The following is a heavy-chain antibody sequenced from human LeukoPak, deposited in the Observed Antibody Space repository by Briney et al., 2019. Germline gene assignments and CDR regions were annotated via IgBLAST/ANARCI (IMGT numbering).Heavy chain of an antibody. CDR3: ARTYYYDSSGYNWDAFDI. J-gene: IGHJ3*02. V-gene: IGHV5-51*01. CDR1: GYSFPTYW. CDR2: IYAGDSDT. Sequence: GESLKISCKGSGYSFPTYWIAWVRQVPGKGLEWTGIIYAGDSDTRYSPSFQGQVTISADKSISTAYLQWSSLKASDTAMYYCARTYYYDSSGYNWDAFDIWGQGTMVTVSS. D-gene: IGHD3-22*01.